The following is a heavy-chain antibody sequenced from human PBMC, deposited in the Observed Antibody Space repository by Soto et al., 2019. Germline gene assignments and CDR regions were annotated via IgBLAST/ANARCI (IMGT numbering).Heavy chain of an antibody. V-gene: IGHV5-51*01. CDR1: GYKFGSAW. CDR2: IKPGTSDI. Sequence: GESLKISCKGVGYKFGSAWIGWVRQMPGKGLEWMGIIKPGTSDIRYSPSCRGHVTISADEAVSTAYLQWSSLKASDTAMYYCARQLSHICDSWGQGTLVTVYS. D-gene: IGHD3-3*02. J-gene: IGHJ4*02. CDR3: ARQLSHICDS.